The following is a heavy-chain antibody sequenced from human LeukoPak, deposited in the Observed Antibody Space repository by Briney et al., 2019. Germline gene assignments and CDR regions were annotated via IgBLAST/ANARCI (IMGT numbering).Heavy chain of an antibody. Sequence: GGSLRLSCAASGFTFSSYAMSWLRQATGKGLEWVSAISGRGGSTYYADSVKGRFTISRDNSKNTLYLQMNSLRDEVTAVYHCAKNHDFWSGLSYDAFDFWGQETMLPVSS. V-gene: IGHV3-23*01. CDR2: ISGRGGST. D-gene: IGHD3-3*01. CDR1: GFTFSSYA. CDR3: AKNHDFWSGLSYDAFDF. J-gene: IGHJ3*01.